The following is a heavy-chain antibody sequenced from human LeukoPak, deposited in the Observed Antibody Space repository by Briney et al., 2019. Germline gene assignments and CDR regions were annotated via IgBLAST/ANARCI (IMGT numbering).Heavy chain of an antibody. Sequence: QPGAPLRLSCAASGFTFSSYAMSWVRQAPGKGLEWVSAISGSGGSTYYADSVRGRFTISRDNSKNTLYLQMNSLRAEDTAVYYCAKARSYSYGVGYFDYWGQGTLVTVSS. CDR1: GFTFSSYA. V-gene: IGHV3-23*01. CDR3: AKARSYSYGVGYFDY. D-gene: IGHD5-18*01. CDR2: ISGSGGST. J-gene: IGHJ4*02.